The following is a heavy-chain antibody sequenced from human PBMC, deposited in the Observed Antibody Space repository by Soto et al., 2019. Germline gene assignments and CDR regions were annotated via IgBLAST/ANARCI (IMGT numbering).Heavy chain of an antibody. D-gene: IGHD2-15*01. V-gene: IGHV3-48*04. CDR2: ISSSSTI. CDR3: ARDAASPGYCSGGSCYYYYYMDV. CDR1: GFTFSSYS. Sequence: GGSLRLSCAASGFTFSSYSMNWVRQAPGKGLEWVSYISSSSTIYYADSVKGRFTISRDNAKNSLYLQMNSLRAEDTAVYYCARDAASPGYCSGGSCYYYYYMDVWGKGTTVTVSS. J-gene: IGHJ6*03.